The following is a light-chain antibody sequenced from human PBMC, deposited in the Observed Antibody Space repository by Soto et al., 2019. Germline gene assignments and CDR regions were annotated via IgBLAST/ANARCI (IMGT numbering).Light chain of an antibody. V-gene: IGKV4-1*01. J-gene: IGKJ1*01. CDR1: QSVLYRSNNKNY. CDR2: WAS. CDR3: QQYYTAPTWT. Sequence: DIVMTQSPDSLAVSLGERATINCKSSQSVLYRSNNKNYLAWYQQKPGQPPKLLIYWASTRESGVPDRFSGSGSGTNFTLTISSLQAEDVAVYYCQQYYTAPTWTLDQGTKVEIK.